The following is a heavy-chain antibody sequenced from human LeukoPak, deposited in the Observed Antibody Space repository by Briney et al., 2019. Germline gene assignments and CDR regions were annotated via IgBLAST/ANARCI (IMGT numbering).Heavy chain of an antibody. CDR3: ARDLGYYYYYGMDV. J-gene: IGHJ6*02. CDR1: GFAFSDYY. V-gene: IGHV3-11*01. Sequence: GGSLRLSCAASGFAFSDYYMSWIRQAPGKGLEWVSYISSSGSTIYYADSVKGRFTISRDNAKNSLYLQMNSLRAEDTAVYYCARDLGYYYYYGMDVWGQGTTVTVSS. CDR2: ISSSGSTI.